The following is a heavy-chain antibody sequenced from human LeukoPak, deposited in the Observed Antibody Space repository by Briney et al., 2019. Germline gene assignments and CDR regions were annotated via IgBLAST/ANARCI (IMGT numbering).Heavy chain of an antibody. J-gene: IGHJ4*02. D-gene: IGHD3-22*01. CDR3: ARAPWSSGYYYFDY. CDR2: ISYDGSNK. Sequence: GGSLRLSCAASGFTFSSYAMHWVRQAPGKGLEWVAVISYDGSNKYYADSVKGRFTISRDNSKNTLYLQMNSLRAEDTAVYYCARAPWSSGYYYFDYWGQGTLVTVSS. V-gene: IGHV3-30-3*01. CDR1: GFTFSSYA.